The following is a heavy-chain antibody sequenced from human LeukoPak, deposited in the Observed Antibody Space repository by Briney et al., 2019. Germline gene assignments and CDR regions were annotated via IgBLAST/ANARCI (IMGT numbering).Heavy chain of an antibody. Sequence: GGSLRLSCAASGFTVSSNYMSWVRQAPGKGLEWVSIIYSGGSTYYADSVKGRFTISRDNSKNTLYLQMNSLRAEDTAVYYCAKDLSGTLTYWGQGTLVTVSS. CDR3: AKDLSGTLTY. J-gene: IGHJ4*02. CDR2: IYSGGST. CDR1: GFTVSSNY. V-gene: IGHV3-53*01. D-gene: IGHD1-26*01.